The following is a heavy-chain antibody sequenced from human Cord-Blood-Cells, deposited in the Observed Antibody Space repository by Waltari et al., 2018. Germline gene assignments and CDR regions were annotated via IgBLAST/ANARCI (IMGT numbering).Heavy chain of an antibody. CDR3: ARDRAILTGYDAFDI. V-gene: IGHV3-33*01. D-gene: IGHD3-9*01. CDR2: IWYDGSNK. J-gene: IGHJ3*02. Sequence: VRQAPGKGLEWVAVIWYDGSNKYYADSVKGRFTISRDNSKNTLYLQMNSLRAEDTAVYYCARDRAILTGYDAFDIWGQGTMVTVSS.